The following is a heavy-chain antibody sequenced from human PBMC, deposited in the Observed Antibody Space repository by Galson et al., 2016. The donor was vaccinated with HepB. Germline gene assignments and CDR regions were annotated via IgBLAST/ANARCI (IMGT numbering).Heavy chain of an antibody. CDR3: ARGPFLYYDFTSGSYRDA. CDR1: GYTFTDYY. J-gene: IGHJ5*02. D-gene: IGHD3-3*01. Sequence: SVKVSCKASGYTFTDYYIHWVRQAPGQGLEWMGWISPHSGGTAYAQRFQDRVTMTRDTSISTAYMELRGLRSDDSAMYYCARGPFLYYDFTSGSYRDARGLGTLVTVSS. V-gene: IGHV1-2*02. CDR2: ISPHSGGT.